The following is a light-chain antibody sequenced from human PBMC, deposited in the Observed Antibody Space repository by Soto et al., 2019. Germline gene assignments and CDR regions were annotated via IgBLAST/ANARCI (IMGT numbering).Light chain of an antibody. CDR3: SSYSSSTAYL. CDR1: SSDVGGYDY. Sequence: QSALTQPASVSGSPGQSITISCTGTSSDVGGYDYVSWYQLHPGKAPKLMVFEVSNRPSGVSYRFSGSNSGNTASLTISGLHAEDEADYFCSSYSSSTAYLFGTGTKVTVL. V-gene: IGLV2-14*01. J-gene: IGLJ1*01. CDR2: EVS.